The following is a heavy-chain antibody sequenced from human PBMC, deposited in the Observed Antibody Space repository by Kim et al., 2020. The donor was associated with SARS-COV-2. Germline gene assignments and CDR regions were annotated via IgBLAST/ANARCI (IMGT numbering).Heavy chain of an antibody. J-gene: IGHJ6*02. CDR1: GFTFSNAW. V-gene: IGHV3-15*01. Sequence: GGSLRLSCAASGFTFSNAWMSWVRQAPGKGLEWVGRIKSKTDGGTTDYAAPVKGRFTISRDDSKNTLYLQMNSLKTEDTAVYYCTASHPPTPIYYYGMDVWGQGTTVTVSS. CDR3: TASHPPTPIYYYGMDV. CDR2: IKSKTDGGTT.